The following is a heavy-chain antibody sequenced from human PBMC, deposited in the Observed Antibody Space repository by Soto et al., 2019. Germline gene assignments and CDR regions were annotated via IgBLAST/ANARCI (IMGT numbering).Heavy chain of an antibody. CDR3: AKGFIVVVTVLRPDDAFDV. J-gene: IGHJ3*01. Sequence: PGGSLRLSCAASGFTFGSYGINWVRQAPGKGLEWVSGISGGGGSTYYADSVKGRFTVSRDPSKNTVFLEMNNLRAEDTAVYYCAKGFIVVVTVLRPDDAFDVWGQGTLVTVSS. V-gene: IGHV3-23*01. D-gene: IGHD2-21*02. CDR2: ISGGGGST. CDR1: GFTFGSYG.